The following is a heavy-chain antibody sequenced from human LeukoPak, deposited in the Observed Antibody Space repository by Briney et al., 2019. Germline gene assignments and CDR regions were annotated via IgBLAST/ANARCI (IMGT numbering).Heavy chain of an antibody. J-gene: IGHJ4*02. D-gene: IGHD3-3*01. CDR3: ARAEYDFSPGFDY. CDR1: GGSISSGGYY. Sequence: SQTLSLTCTVSGGSISSGGYYWSWFRQHPGKGLEWIGYIYYSGSTYYNPSLKSRVTISVDTSKNQFSLKLSSVTAADTAVYYCARAEYDFSPGFDYWGQGTLVTVSS. CDR2: IYYSGST. V-gene: IGHV4-31*03.